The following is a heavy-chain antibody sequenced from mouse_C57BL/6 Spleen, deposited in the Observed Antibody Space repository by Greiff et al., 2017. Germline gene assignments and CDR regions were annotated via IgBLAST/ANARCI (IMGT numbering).Heavy chain of an antibody. Sequence: VQLQQSGPELVKPGASVKISCKASGYTFTDYYMNWVKQSHGKSLEWIGDINPNNGGTSYNQKFKGKATLTVDKSSSTAYMELRSLTSEDSAVYYCARKGAYYSNYPFMDYWGQGTSVTVSS. CDR3: ARKGAYYSNYPFMDY. D-gene: IGHD2-5*01. J-gene: IGHJ4*01. CDR1: GYTFTDYY. V-gene: IGHV1-26*01. CDR2: INPNNGGT.